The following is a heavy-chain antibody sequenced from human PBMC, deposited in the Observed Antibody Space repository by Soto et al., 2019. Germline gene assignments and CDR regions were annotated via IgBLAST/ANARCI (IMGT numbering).Heavy chain of an antibody. J-gene: IGHJ4*02. Sequence: ASVKVSCKVSGYTLTELSMHWVRQAPGKGLEWMGGFDPEDGETIYAQKFQGRVTMTEDTSTDTAYMELSSLRSEDTAVYYCATPVLLWFGEYNLTDYWGQGTLVTVSS. CDR1: GYTLTELS. D-gene: IGHD3-10*01. V-gene: IGHV1-24*01. CDR3: ATPVLLWFGEYNLTDY. CDR2: FDPEDGET.